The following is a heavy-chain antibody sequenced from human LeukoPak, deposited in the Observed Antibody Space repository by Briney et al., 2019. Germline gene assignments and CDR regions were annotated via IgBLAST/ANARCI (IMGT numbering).Heavy chain of an antibody. D-gene: IGHD3-10*01. CDR3: ARYYYGSGSDY. CDR1: GFTFSSYA. Sequence: GGSLRLSCAASGFTFSSYAMHWVRQAPGKGLEWVAVISYDGSNKYYADSVKGRFTISRDNSKNTLYLQVNSLRAEDTAVYYCARYYYGSGSDYWGQGTLVTVSS. J-gene: IGHJ4*02. CDR2: ISYDGSNK. V-gene: IGHV3-30*04.